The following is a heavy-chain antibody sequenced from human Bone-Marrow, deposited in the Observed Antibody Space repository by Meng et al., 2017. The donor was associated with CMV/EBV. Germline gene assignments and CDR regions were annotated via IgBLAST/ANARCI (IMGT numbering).Heavy chain of an antibody. CDR1: GLIFSTYW. V-gene: IGHV3-23*01. CDR2: ISGSGGST. Sequence: GESLKISCTGSGLIFSTYWMSWVRQAPGKGLEWVSAISGSGGSTYYADSVKGRFTISRDNSKNTLYLQMNSLRAEDTAVYYRGSSGYYFSLDYWGQGTLVTVSS. J-gene: IGHJ4*02. CDR3: GSSGYYFSLDY. D-gene: IGHD3-22*01.